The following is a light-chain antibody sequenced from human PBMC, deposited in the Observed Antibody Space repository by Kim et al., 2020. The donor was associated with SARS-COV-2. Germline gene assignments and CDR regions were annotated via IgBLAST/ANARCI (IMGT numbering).Light chain of an antibody. CDR1: QSISSW. CDR3: QHYNSPPYN. CDR2: KAS. J-gene: IGKJ2*01. Sequence: EPGGDRVTITCRASQSISSWLAWYQQKPGKAPKLLIYKASSLESGVPSRFSGSASGTEFTLTISSLQPDDFATYYCQHYNSPPYNFGQGTKLEIK. V-gene: IGKV1-5*03.